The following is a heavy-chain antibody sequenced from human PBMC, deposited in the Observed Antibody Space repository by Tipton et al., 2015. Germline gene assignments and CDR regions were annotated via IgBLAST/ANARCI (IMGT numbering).Heavy chain of an antibody. D-gene: IGHD3-10*01. V-gene: IGHV4-59*08. CDR2: IQYSGST. Sequence: TLSLTCSVSSDSISKYYWSWIRQPPGKELEWIGYIQYSGSTNYNPSLESRVTISVDTSKNQFSLKLNSVTAADTAVYYCARGLLLWFGMSDYWGRGTLVTVSS. CDR1: SDSISKYY. J-gene: IGHJ4*02. CDR3: ARGLLLWFGMSDY.